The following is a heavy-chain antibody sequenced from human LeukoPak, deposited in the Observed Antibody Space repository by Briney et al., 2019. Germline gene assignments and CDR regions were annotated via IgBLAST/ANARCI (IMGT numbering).Heavy chain of an antibody. CDR2: MWFDGSIE. Sequence: QSGKSLRLSCAASGFTFSSYDMHWVRQAPGKGLEWVALMWFDGSIEYYADSVRGRFTISRDNSKNTLYLQMNSLRAEDTAVYYCAKENEPRSPFYYYGMDVWGQGTTVTVSS. D-gene: IGHD1-1*01. CDR3: AKENEPRSPFYYYGMDV. J-gene: IGHJ6*02. V-gene: IGHV3-33*06. CDR1: GFTFSSYD.